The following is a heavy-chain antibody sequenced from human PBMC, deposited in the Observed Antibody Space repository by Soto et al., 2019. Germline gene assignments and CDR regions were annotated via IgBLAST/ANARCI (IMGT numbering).Heavy chain of an antibody. CDR2: IYYSGST. CDR1: GGSISSYY. D-gene: IGHD3-22*01. J-gene: IGHJ4*02. Sequence: PSETLSLTCTVSGGSISSYYWSWIRQPPGKGLEWIGYIYYSGSTNYNPSLKSRVTISVDTSKNQFSLKLSSVTAADTAVYYWAREDDSSGLDYWGQGTLVTVSS. V-gene: IGHV4-59*01. CDR3: AREDDSSGLDY.